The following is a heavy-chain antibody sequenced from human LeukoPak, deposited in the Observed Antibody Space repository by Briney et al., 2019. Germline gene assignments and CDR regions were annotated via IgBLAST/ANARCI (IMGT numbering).Heavy chain of an antibody. D-gene: IGHD5-18*01. CDR1: GFTFSDCY. Sequence: GGSLRLSCAASGFTFSDCYMSWIRQAPGKGLEWVSYISSSGSTIYYADSVKGRFTISRDNAKNSLYLQMNSLRAEDTAVYYCARRWLQQGYYYGMDVWGQGTTVTVSS. J-gene: IGHJ6*02. V-gene: IGHV3-11*01. CDR2: ISSSGSTI. CDR3: ARRWLQQGYYYGMDV.